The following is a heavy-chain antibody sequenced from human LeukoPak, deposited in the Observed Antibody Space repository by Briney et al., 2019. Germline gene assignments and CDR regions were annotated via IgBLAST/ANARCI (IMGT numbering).Heavy chain of an antibody. V-gene: IGHV1-2*02. Sequence: GASVKVSCKASGYTFTSYDINWVRQATGHGLEWMGWMNPNRGDTNYALKFQGRGTMTRDTSIRTAYMELSRLRSDDTAVYYCARERYSGYDLYNWGQGTLVSVSS. CDR1: GYTFTSYD. J-gene: IGHJ4*02. CDR3: ARERYSGYDLYN. D-gene: IGHD5-12*01. CDR2: MNPNRGDT.